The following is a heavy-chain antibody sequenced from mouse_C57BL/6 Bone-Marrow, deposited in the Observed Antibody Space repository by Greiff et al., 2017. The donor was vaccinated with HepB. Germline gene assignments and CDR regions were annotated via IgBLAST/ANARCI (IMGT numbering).Heavy chain of an antibody. CDR3: ARRYGNSWYFDV. Sequence: EVNVVESGGGLVQPGGSLKLSCAASGFTFSDYYMYWVRQTPEKRLEWVAYISNGGGSTYYPDTVKGRFTISRDNAKNTLYLQMSRLKSEDTAMYYCARRYGNSWYFDVWGTGTTVTVSS. V-gene: IGHV5-12*01. CDR2: ISNGGGST. CDR1: GFTFSDYY. D-gene: IGHD2-1*01. J-gene: IGHJ1*03.